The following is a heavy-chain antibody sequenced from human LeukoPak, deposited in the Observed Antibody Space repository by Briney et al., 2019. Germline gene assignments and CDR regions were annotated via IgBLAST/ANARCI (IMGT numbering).Heavy chain of an antibody. V-gene: IGHV3-21*01. CDR2: ISGSSYSI. CDR1: GFIFSNYI. Sequence: GGSLILSRAAPGFIFSNYIMNWFRQTPGKGLEWVSSISGSSYSIYYADSVKGRFTISRDNAKNSLYLQMNSLRAEDTAVYYCARRLTGDWHFDLWGRGTLVTVSS. D-gene: IGHD7-27*01. CDR3: ARRLTGDWHFDL. J-gene: IGHJ2*01.